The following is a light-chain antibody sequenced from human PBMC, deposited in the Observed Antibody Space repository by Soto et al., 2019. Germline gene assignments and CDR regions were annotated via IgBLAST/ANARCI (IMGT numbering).Light chain of an antibody. J-gene: IGKJ1*01. Sequence: MLTQSPCTLSLSTGERATLSCRASQSLSSNYLAWYQQKPGQAPRLLIYQTSLRAAGIPARFSASGSGTDFTLTISDVQPEDFALYYCHQRQSWPRTFGQGTKVDI. CDR3: HQRQSWPRT. CDR1: QSLSSNY. V-gene: IGKV3D-20*02. CDR2: QTS.